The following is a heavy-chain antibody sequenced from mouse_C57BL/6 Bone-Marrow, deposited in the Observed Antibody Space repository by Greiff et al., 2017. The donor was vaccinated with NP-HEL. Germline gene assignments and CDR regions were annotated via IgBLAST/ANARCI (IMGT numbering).Heavy chain of an antibody. J-gene: IGHJ2*01. CDR2: FDPENGDT. CDR3: TKRIPFTTVVDTEYFDY. Sequence: VQLQQSGAELVRPGASVKLSCTASGFNIKDDYMHWVKQRPEQGLEWIGWFDPENGDTEYASKFQGKATITADPSSNTAYLQLNSLTSEDTAVYYYTKRIPFTTVVDTEYFDYWGQGNTLTVSS. V-gene: IGHV14-4*01. D-gene: IGHD1-1*01. CDR1: GFNIKDDY.